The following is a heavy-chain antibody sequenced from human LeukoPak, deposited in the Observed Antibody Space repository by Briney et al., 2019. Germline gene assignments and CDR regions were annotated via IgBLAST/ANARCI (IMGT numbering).Heavy chain of an antibody. CDR2: INHSGST. J-gene: IGHJ6*03. D-gene: IGHD6-13*01. Sequence: SETLSLTCAVYGGSFSGYYWSWIRQPPGKGLEWIGEINHSGSTNYNPSHKSRVTISVDTSKNQFSLKLSSVTAADTAVYYCARVGYSSSYMDVWGKGTTVTVSS. V-gene: IGHV4-34*01. CDR1: GGSFSGYY. CDR3: ARVGYSSSYMDV.